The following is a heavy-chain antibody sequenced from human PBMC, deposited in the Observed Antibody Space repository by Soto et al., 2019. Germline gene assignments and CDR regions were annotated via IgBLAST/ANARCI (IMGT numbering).Heavy chain of an antibody. CDR2: VYYSGST. V-gene: IGHV4-39*01. D-gene: IGHD3-16*01. CDR3: ARQPRGPGYGERGLYFDY. J-gene: IGHJ4*02. CDR1: GGSTNSRSEC. Sequence: SETLSLTCPVSGGSTNSRSECFGCIRQAPWSGLEWIGSVYYSGSTHDNPSLQSRVTISVDTSRNQFSLNLISVTAADTAVYFCARQPRGPGYGERGLYFDYWGQGTLVTVSS.